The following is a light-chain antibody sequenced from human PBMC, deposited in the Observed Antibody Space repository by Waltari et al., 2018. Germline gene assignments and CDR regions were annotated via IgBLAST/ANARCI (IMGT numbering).Light chain of an antibody. Sequence: EIVLTQSPGTLSLSPGERATVSCRASQSVSKYLAWYRLKPGQAPRLLIYDASKRATGIPDRFRGSGSGTDFSLTISRLEPEDFAVYYCQHYVRLPVTFGQGTKVEIK. CDR2: DAS. J-gene: IGKJ1*01. CDR3: QHYVRLPVT. V-gene: IGKV3-20*01. CDR1: QSVSKY.